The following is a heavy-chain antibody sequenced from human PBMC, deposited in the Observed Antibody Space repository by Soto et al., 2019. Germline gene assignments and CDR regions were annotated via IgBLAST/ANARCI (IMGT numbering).Heavy chain of an antibody. CDR2: IYYSGST. Sequence: SEALSLTSTVSGSSISTSSYYWGWIRQPPGKGLEWIATIYYSGSTSYNPSLKSRLTISVDTSKNQFSLKLTSVTAADTAVYYCARDAGEQRGLDFWGQGTLVTVSS. D-gene: IGHD1-1*01. CDR3: ARDAGEQRGLDF. J-gene: IGHJ4*02. CDR1: GSSISTSSYY. V-gene: IGHV4-39*02.